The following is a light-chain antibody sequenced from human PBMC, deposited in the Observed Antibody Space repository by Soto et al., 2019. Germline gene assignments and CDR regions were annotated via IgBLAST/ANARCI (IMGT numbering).Light chain of an antibody. J-gene: IGKJ2*01. CDR3: MQGTHWPKT. CDR1: QSLVYSDGNTY. Sequence: DVVMTQSPLSLPVTLGQPASISCRSSQSLVYSDGNTYLNWFQQRPGQSPRRLMYKVSNRDSVVPDRFGGSGSGTDFTLKIRRAEAEDVGVYYCMQGTHWPKTFGQGTKLEIK. V-gene: IGKV2-30*01. CDR2: KVS.